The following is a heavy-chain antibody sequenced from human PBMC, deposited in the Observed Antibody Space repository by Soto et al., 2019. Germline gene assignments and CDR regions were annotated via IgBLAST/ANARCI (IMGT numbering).Heavy chain of an antibody. CDR3: ARDRENYYDTKGAPDAFDI. CDR1: GGTFSSYA. CDR2: IIPIFGTA. V-gene: IGHV1-69*13. Sequence: SVKVSCKASGGTFSSYAISWVRQAPGQGLEWMGGIIPIFGTANYAQKFQGRVTITADESTSTAYMELSSLRSEDTAVYYCARDRENYYDTKGAPDAFDIWGQGTMVT. D-gene: IGHD3-22*01. J-gene: IGHJ3*02.